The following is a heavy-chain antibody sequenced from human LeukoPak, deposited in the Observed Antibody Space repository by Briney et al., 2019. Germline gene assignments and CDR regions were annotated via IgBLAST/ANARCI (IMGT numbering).Heavy chain of an antibody. D-gene: IGHD3-10*01. Sequence: GASVKVSCKASGYTFTSYGISWVRQAPGQGLEWMGWISAYNGNTNYAQKLQGRVTMTTDTSTSTAYMELRSLRSDDTAVYYCARDGNYYYGSGSLDYWGQGTLVTVSS. J-gene: IGHJ4*02. V-gene: IGHV1-18*01. CDR3: ARDGNYYYGSGSLDY. CDR1: GYTFTSYG. CDR2: ISAYNGNT.